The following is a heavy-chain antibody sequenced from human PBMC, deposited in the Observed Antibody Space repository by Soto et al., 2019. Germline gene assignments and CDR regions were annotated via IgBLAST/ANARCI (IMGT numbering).Heavy chain of an antibody. CDR1: GYTFTSYG. D-gene: IGHD3-22*01. Sequence: ASVKVSCKASGYTFTSYGISWVRQAPGQGLEWMGWISAYNGNTNYAQKLQGRVTMTTDTSTSTAYMELRSLRSDDTAVYYCARDYYYDSSGSENWFDPWGQGTLVTVSS. CDR3: ARDYYYDSSGSENWFDP. V-gene: IGHV1-18*01. CDR2: ISAYNGNT. J-gene: IGHJ5*02.